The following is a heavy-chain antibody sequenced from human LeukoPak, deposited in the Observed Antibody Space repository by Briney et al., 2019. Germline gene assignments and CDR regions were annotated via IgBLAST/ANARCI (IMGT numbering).Heavy chain of an antibody. Sequence: SQTLSLTCAISGDSVSSNSAAWTWIRQSPSRGLEWLGRTYYMSKWYNDYPVSVKGRITINPDTSKNQFSLQLSSVTPEDTAVYYCARCLHYYGCLGYFDSWGQGTLVTVSS. J-gene: IGHJ4*02. CDR2: TYYMSKWYN. CDR3: ARCLHYYGCLGYFDS. CDR1: GDSVSSNSAA. D-gene: IGHD3-10*01. V-gene: IGHV6-1*01.